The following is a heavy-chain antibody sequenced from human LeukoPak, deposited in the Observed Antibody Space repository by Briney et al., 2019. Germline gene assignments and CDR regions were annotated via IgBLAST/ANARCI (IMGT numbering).Heavy chain of an antibody. CDR3: AKDRSSGPHYYYGMDV. CDR2: ISYLGDDQ. CDR1: GFTFSSYA. J-gene: IGHJ6*02. D-gene: IGHD6-25*01. Sequence: GGSLRLSCAASGFTFSSYAMSWVRQAPGKGLEWVAVISYLGDDQFYAESVKGRFTISRDNSNKKVFLQMNSLRGEDTAVYYCAKDRSSGPHYYYGMDVWGRGTTVIVSS. V-gene: IGHV3-30*18.